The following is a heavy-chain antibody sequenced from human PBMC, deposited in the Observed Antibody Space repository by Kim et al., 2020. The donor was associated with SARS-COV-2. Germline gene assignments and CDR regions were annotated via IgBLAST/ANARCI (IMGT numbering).Heavy chain of an antibody. Sequence: GGSLRLSCAASGFTFSSYSMNWVRQAPGKGLEWVSSISSSSSYIYYADSVKGRFTISRDNAKNSLYLQMNSLRAEDTAVYYCARDQSYGSGSYENYYYYYYGMDVWGQGTTVTVSS. D-gene: IGHD3-10*01. CDR3: ARDQSYGSGSYENYYYYYYGMDV. V-gene: IGHV3-21*01. J-gene: IGHJ6*02. CDR1: GFTFSSYS. CDR2: ISSSSSYI.